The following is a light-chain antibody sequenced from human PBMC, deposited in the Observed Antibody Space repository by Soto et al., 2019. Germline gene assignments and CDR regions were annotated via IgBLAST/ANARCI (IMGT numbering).Light chain of an antibody. Sequence: DIQMTQSPSTLSASVGDRFTITCGASQSISTWVAWYQQKPGKAPKLLIYDASSLESGVPSRFSGSRSGTEFTLTISSLQPDDFASYYCQQYNSYPWTFGQGTKVDIK. CDR2: DAS. J-gene: IGKJ1*01. V-gene: IGKV1-5*01. CDR1: QSISTW. CDR3: QQYNSYPWT.